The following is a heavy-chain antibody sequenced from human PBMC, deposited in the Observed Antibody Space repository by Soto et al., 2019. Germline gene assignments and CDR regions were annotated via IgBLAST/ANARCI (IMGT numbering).Heavy chain of an antibody. D-gene: IGHD3-10*02. J-gene: IGHJ4*02. Sequence: QVQLVESGGGVVQPGRSLRLSCAASGFTFSSSGMHWVRQAPGKGLEWVAVISYDGSNKYYADSVKGRFTISRDNSKNTLYLQMNSLRAEDTAVYYCAKCGGPYYYVNGYFDYWGQGTLVTVSS. V-gene: IGHV3-30*18. CDR1: GFTFSSSG. CDR2: ISYDGSNK. CDR3: AKCGGPYYYVNGYFDY.